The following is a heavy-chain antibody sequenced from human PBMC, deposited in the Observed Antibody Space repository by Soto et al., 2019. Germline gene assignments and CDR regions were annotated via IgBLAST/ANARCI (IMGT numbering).Heavy chain of an antibody. CDR2: IIPIFGTA. CDR3: ARGPRTTEFGYSYGFYYFDY. J-gene: IGHJ4*02. Sequence: SVKVSCKASGGTFSSYAISWVRQAPGQGLEWMGGIIPIFGTANYAQKFQGRVTITADESTSTAYMELSSLRSEDTAVYYCARGPRTTEFGYSYGFYYFDYWGQGTLVTVSS. D-gene: IGHD5-18*01. CDR1: GGTFSSYA. V-gene: IGHV1-69*13.